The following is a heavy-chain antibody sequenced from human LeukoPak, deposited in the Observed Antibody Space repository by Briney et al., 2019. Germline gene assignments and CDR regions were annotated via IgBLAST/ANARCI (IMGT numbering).Heavy chain of an antibody. D-gene: IGHD3-3*01. Sequence: SVKVSCKASGGTFSSYAISWVRQAPGQGLEWMGGIIPIFGTANYAQKFQGRVTITADESTSTAYMELSSLSSEDTAVYYCAREGSAFWSGPTRRNWFDPWGQGTLVTVSS. CDR3: AREGSAFWSGPTRRNWFDP. CDR2: IIPIFGTA. CDR1: GGTFSSYA. J-gene: IGHJ5*02. V-gene: IGHV1-69*01.